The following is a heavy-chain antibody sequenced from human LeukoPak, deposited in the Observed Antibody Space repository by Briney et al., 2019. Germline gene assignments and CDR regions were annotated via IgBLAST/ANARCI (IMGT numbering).Heavy chain of an antibody. J-gene: IGHJ3*02. Sequence: PGGSLRLSCSASGFSFSNYEMNWVRQAPGKGLAWVSSISGSGYSTYYADSVKGRFTISRDNSKNTLYLQMNSLRAEDTAIFYCAKDFPPWSGPNAFDIWGQGTMVTVSS. V-gene: IGHV3-23*01. CDR2: ISGSGYST. CDR3: AKDFPPWSGPNAFDI. D-gene: IGHD3-3*01. CDR1: GFSFSNYE.